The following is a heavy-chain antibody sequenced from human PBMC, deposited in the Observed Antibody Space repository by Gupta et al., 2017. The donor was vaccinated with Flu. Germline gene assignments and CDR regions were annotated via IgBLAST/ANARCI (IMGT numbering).Heavy chain of an antibody. CDR2: IRRKAYGGTT. D-gene: IGHD2-2*01. V-gene: IGHV3-49*04. J-gene: IGHJ4*02. CDR1: GFTFGDYA. Sequence: EVQLVESGGGLVQPGRSLRLSCTASGFTFGDYAMSWVRQAPGKGLEWVGFIRRKAYGGTTEYAASVKGRFTISRDDSKSIAYLQMNSLKTEDTAVYYCTRVGPRGYCSTRSCPSPLFDYWGQGTLLTVSS. CDR3: TRVGPRGYCSTRSCPSPLFDY.